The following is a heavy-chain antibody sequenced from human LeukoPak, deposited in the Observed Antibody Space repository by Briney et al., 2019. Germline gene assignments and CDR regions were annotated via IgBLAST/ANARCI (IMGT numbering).Heavy chain of an antibody. CDR2: INHSGST. V-gene: IGHV4-34*01. D-gene: IGHD2-15*01. Sequence: SETLSLTCAVYGGSLSGYYWSWIRQPPGKGLEWIGEINHSGSTNYNPSLKSRVTISVDTSKNQFSLKLSSVTAADTAVYYCASALVGLSPIDYWGQGTLVTVSS. J-gene: IGHJ4*02. CDR3: ASALVGLSPIDY. CDR1: GGSLSGYY.